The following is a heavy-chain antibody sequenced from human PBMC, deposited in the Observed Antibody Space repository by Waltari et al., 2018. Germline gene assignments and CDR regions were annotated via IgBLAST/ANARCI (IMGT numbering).Heavy chain of an antibody. CDR1: GFTFDDYA. CDR2: ISGDGGST. Sequence: EVQLVESGGGVVQPGGSLRLSCAASGFTFDDYAMHWVRQAPGKGLEWVSLISGDGGSTYYADSVKGRFTISRDNSKNALYLQMNSLRTEDTALYYCAKDLVSSSWYENYYYYGMDVWGQGTTVTVSS. V-gene: IGHV3-43*02. D-gene: IGHD6-13*01. CDR3: AKDLVSSSWYENYYYYGMDV. J-gene: IGHJ6*02.